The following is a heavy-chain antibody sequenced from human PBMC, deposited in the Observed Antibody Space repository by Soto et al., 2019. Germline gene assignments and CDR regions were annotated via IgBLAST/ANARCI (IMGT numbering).Heavy chain of an antibody. CDR3: TNDLNYWYTYGMDV. D-gene: IGHD3-3*01. J-gene: IGHJ6*02. V-gene: IGHV3-15*01. Sequence: PGVSLRLSCAASGFTFSNAWMSWVRQAPGKGLEWVGRIKSKTDGGTTDYAAPVKGRFTISRDDSKNTLYLQMNSLKTEDTAVYYCTNDLNYWYTYGMDVWGQGTTVTVSS. CDR2: IKSKTDGGTT. CDR1: GFTFSNAW.